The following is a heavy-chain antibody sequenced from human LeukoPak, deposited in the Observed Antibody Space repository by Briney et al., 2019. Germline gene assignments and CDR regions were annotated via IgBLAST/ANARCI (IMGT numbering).Heavy chain of an antibody. V-gene: IGHV3-7*01. CDR2: IKQDGSEK. CDR3: ARDRALYDRTGYYYTEDDY. J-gene: IGHJ4*02. CDR1: GFTFSNYY. D-gene: IGHD3-22*01. Sequence: GGSLRLSCAASGFTFSNYYMSWVRQAPGKGLEWVANIKQDGSEKYYVDSVKGRFTISRDNGKNSVYLQMNSLRAEDTAVYYCARDRALYDRTGYYYTEDDYWGQGTLVTASS.